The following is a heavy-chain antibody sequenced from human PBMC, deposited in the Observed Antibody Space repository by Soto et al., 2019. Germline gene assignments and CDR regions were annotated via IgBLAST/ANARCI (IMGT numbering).Heavy chain of an antibody. J-gene: IGHJ4*02. CDR2: IGTAGDT. D-gene: IGHD3-9*01. CDR1: GFTFSSYD. Sequence: PGGSLRLSCAASGFTFSSYDMHWVRQATGKDLEWVSAIGTAGDTYYPGSVKGRFTISRENAKNSLYLQMNSLRAEDTAVYYCARAVPYYDILTLTYYFDYWGQGTLVTVSS. V-gene: IGHV3-13*01. CDR3: ARAVPYYDILTLTYYFDY.